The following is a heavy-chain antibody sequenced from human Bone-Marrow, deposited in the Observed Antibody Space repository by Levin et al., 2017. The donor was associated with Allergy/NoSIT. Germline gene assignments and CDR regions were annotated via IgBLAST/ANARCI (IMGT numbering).Heavy chain of an antibody. D-gene: IGHD3-16*01. Sequence: GGSLRLSCAASGLIFSNYDMNWVRQAPGKGLEWVSFISGGSSRIYYADSVKGRFTISRDNAKNSLFLQMNSLRVEYTAVYYCASWAMFYYDGSDFDYFYYGMDVWGQGTTVTVSS. V-gene: IGHV3-21*06. CDR1: GLIFSNYD. CDR3: ASWAMFYYDGSDFDYFYYGMDV. J-gene: IGHJ6*02. CDR2: ISGGSSRI.